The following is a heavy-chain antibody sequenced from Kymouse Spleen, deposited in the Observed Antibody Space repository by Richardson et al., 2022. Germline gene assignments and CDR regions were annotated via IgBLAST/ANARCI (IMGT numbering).Heavy chain of an antibody. Sequence: QVQLVQSGAEVKKPGASVKVSCKASGYTFTSYDINWVRQATGQGLEWMGWMNPNSGNTGYAQKFQGRVTMTRNTSISTAYMELSSLRSEDTAVYYCARVYYDFWSGYSYYYYYGMDVWGQGTTVTVSS. CDR1: GYTFTSYD. J-gene: IGHJ6*02. CDR2: MNPNSGNT. CDR3: ARVYYDFWSGYSYYYYYGMDV. D-gene: IGHD3-3*01. V-gene: IGHV1-8*01.